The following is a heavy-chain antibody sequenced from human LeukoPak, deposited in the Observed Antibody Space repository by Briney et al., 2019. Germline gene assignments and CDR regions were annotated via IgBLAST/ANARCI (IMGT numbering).Heavy chain of an antibody. CDR3: ARGPSSWSYSPYYFDY. J-gene: IGHJ4*02. V-gene: IGHV3-53*01. Sequence: GGSLRLSCAASGFTVSSNYMSWVRQAPGKGLEWVSVIYSGGSTYYADSVKGRFTISRDNSKNTLYLQMNSLRAEDTAVYYCARGPSSWSYSPYYFDYWGPGTLVTVSS. D-gene: IGHD6-6*01. CDR2: IYSGGST. CDR1: GFTVSSNY.